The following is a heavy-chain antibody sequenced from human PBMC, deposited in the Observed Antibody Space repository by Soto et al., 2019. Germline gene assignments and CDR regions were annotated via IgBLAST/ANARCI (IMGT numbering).Heavy chain of an antibody. Sequence: GESLKISCKGSGYSFTSYWIGWVRQMPGKGLEWMGIIYPGDSDTRYSPSFQGQVTISADKSISTAYLQWSSLKTEDTAVYYCTTGWIQKWVGHYYYAMDVWGQGTTVTVSS. CDR3: TTGWIQKWVGHYYYAMDV. J-gene: IGHJ6*02. CDR1: GYSFTSYW. D-gene: IGHD5-18*01. CDR2: IYPGDSDT. V-gene: IGHV5-51*01.